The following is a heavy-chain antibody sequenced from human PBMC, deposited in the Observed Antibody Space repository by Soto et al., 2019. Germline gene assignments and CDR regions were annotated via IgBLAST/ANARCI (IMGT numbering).Heavy chain of an antibody. J-gene: IGHJ6*02. CDR1: GYTFTSYW. CDR2: IYPADSNT. V-gene: IGHV5-51*01. Sequence: GQSQKISCQGSGYTFTSYWIGWVRQMPGKGLEWVAIIYPADSNTRYSPSFRGQVTISADKSISTAYLQWSSLKASDTAIYYCARPFGMDVWGQGTTGTVSS. CDR3: ARPFGMDV.